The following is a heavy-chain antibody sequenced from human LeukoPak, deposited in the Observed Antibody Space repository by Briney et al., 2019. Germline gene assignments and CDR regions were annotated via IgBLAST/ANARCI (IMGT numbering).Heavy chain of an antibody. V-gene: IGHV3-74*01. D-gene: IGHD2-15*01. CDR1: GFTFSSTW. CDR2: ISTDGSST. Sequence: PGGSLRLSCAASGFTFSSTWMHWVRQAPGKGLVWVSRISTDGSSTSYADSVKGRFTISRDNAKNTLYLQMNNLRAEDTAVYYCASELRYYFDYWGQGTLVTVSS. J-gene: IGHJ4*02. CDR3: ASELRYYFDY.